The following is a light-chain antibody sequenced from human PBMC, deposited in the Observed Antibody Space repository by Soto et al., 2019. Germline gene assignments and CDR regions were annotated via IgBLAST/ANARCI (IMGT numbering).Light chain of an antibody. CDR2: EGS. V-gene: IGLV2-23*01. J-gene: IGLJ2*01. CDR3: CSYAGSSSVV. Sequence: QSALTQPVSVSGSPGQSITISCTGTSRDVGTYTLVSWYQHYPGKAPKLIIYEGSKRPSGVSNRFSASKTGRTASLTISGLQPEDEADYYCCSYAGSSSVVFGGGTKVTVL. CDR1: SRDVGTYTL.